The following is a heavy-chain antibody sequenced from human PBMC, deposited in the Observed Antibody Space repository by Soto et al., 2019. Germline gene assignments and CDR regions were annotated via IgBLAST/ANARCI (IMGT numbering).Heavy chain of an antibody. CDR2: IKQDGSEK. Sequence: EVQLVESGGGLVQPGGSLRLSCAASGFTFSSYWMSWVRQAPGKGLEWVANIKQDGSEKYYVDSVKGRFTISRDNAKNSLYLQMNSLRAEDTAVYYCARDSLLNYYYGMDVWGQGTTVTVSS. CDR1: GFTFSSYW. J-gene: IGHJ6*02. CDR3: ARDSLLNYYYGMDV. V-gene: IGHV3-7*03.